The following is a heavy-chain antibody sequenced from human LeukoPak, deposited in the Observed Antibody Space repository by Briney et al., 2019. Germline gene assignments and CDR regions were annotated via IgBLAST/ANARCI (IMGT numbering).Heavy chain of an antibody. D-gene: IGHD6-19*01. CDR1: GFTFSSYA. CDR2: ISWNSGSI. V-gene: IGHV3-9*01. CDR3: AKDMTYSSGWPFDY. Sequence: GGSLRLSCAASGFTFSSYAMHWVRQAPGKGLEWVSGISWNSGSIGYADSVKGRFTISRDNAKNSLYLQMNSLRAEDTALYYCAKDMTYSSGWPFDYWGQGTLVTVSS. J-gene: IGHJ4*02.